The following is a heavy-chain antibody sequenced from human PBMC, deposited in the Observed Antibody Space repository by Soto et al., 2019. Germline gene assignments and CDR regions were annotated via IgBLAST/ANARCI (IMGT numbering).Heavy chain of an antibody. Sequence: SGPTLVNXTQTLTLTCTFSGFSLSTSEMGVGWIRQPPGKALEWLALIQWNDDKRYSPSLKSRLTITKDTSKSQVVLTMTNMDPIDTATYYCVRTRPTYDFWGQGILVTVSS. J-gene: IGHJ4*02. V-gene: IGHV2-5*01. D-gene: IGHD4-17*01. CDR1: GFSLSTSEMG. CDR3: VRTRPTYDF. CDR2: IQWNDDK.